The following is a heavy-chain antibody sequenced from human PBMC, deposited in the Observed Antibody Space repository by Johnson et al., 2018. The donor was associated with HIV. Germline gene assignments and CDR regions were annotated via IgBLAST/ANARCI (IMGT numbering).Heavy chain of an antibody. Sequence: MQLVESGGDVVQPGRSLRLSCAASGFTFSTYAIHWVRQAPGKGLEYVSAISNNGGSTYYANSVKGRFTISRDNSKNTLYLQMGSLRAEDMAVYYCARYSSSSRDTFDIWGQGTMVTVSS. D-gene: IGHD6-13*01. V-gene: IGHV3-64*01. J-gene: IGHJ3*02. CDR2: ISNNGGST. CDR1: GFTFSTYA. CDR3: ARYSSSSRDTFDI.